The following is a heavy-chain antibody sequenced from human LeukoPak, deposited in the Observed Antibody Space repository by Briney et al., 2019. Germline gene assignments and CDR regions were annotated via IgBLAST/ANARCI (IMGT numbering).Heavy chain of an antibody. CDR2: IRYDGSNK. CDR3: AKAPNYYDSSGYPGNDAFDI. D-gene: IGHD3-22*01. CDR1: GFTYSSYG. V-gene: IGHV3-30*02. Sequence: GGSLRLSCAASGFTYSSYGMHWVRQAPGKGLEWVAFIRYDGSNKYYADSVKGRFTISRDNSKNTLYLQMNSLRAEDTAVYYCAKAPNYYDSSGYPGNDAFDIWGQGTMVTVSS. J-gene: IGHJ3*02.